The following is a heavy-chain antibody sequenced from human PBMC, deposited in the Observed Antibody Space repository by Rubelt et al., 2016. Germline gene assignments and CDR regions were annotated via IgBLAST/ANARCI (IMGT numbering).Heavy chain of an antibody. J-gene: IGHJ4*02. CDR3: ARSLGGSDY. V-gene: IGHV3-21*01. D-gene: IGHD1-26*01. Sequence: SMKGRFTISSEHAKNSLYLQMNSLRAEDTAVYYCARSLGGSDYWGQGTLVTVSS.